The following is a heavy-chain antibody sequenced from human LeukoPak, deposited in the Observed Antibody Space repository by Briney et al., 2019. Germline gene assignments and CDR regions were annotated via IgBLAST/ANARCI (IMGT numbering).Heavy chain of an antibody. J-gene: IGHJ4*02. D-gene: IGHD2/OR15-2a*01. V-gene: IGHV3-30-3*01. CDR3: ARDSSMILYSGYFDY. Sequence: GRSLRLSCAASGFTFSSYAMHWVRQAPGKGLEWVAVISYDGSNKYYADSVKGRFTISRDNSKNTLYPQMNSLRAEDTAVYYCARDSSMILYSGYFDYWGQGTLVTVSS. CDR1: GFTFSSYA. CDR2: ISYDGSNK.